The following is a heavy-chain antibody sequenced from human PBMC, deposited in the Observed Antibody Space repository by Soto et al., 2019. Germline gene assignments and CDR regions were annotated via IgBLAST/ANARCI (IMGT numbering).Heavy chain of an antibody. Sequence: GGSLRLSCAASGFTFSSYARSWVRQAPGKGLEWVSAISGSGGSTYYADSVKGRFTISRDNSKNTLYLQMNSLRAEDTAVYYCAKDRHGDYYDSSGYYRYFDYWGQGTLVTVSS. D-gene: IGHD3-22*01. V-gene: IGHV3-23*01. J-gene: IGHJ4*02. CDR1: GFTFSSYA. CDR3: AKDRHGDYYDSSGYYRYFDY. CDR2: ISGSGGST.